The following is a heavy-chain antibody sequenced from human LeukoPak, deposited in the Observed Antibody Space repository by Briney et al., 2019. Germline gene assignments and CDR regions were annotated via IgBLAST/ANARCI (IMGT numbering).Heavy chain of an antibody. CDR3: AKGIKWELPFDY. CDR1: GFTFSNYA. V-gene: IGHV3-23*01. J-gene: IGHJ4*02. Sequence: GGSLRLSRAASGFTFSNYAMSWVRQAPGKGLEWVSAIGVSGGSTYYADSVKGRFTISRDSSKNTLYLQMNTLRAEDTALYYCAKGIKWELPFDYWGQGTLITVSS. CDR2: IGVSGGST. D-gene: IGHD1-26*01.